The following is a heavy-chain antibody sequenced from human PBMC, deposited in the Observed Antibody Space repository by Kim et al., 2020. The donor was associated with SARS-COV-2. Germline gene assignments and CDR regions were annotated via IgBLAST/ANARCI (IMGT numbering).Heavy chain of an antibody. V-gene: IGHV3-48*02. CDR3: ARDLYYDSSGYYGGTFDY. D-gene: IGHD3-22*01. Sequence: KGRFTISRDNAKNSLYLQMNSLRDEDTAVYYCARDLYYDSSGYYGGTFDYWGQGTLVTVSS. J-gene: IGHJ4*02.